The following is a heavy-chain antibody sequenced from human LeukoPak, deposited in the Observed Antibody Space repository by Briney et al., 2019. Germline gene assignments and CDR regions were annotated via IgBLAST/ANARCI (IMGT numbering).Heavy chain of an antibody. V-gene: IGHV1-69*05. CDR3: ARTNPGSYMYYYMDV. Sequence: PGASVKVSCKASGGTFSSYAISWVRQAPGQGLEWMGGIIPIFGTANYAQKFQGRVTITTDESTSTAYMELSSLRSEDTAVYYCARTNPGSYMYYYMDVWGKGTTVTVSS. J-gene: IGHJ6*03. CDR1: GGTFSSYA. CDR2: IIPIFGTA. D-gene: IGHD1-26*01.